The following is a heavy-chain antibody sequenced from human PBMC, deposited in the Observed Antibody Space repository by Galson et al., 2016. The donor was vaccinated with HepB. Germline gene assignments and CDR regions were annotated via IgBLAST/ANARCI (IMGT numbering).Heavy chain of an antibody. V-gene: IGHV3-30*04. CDR2: ISKDGNIK. CDR1: GFTFSDYD. Sequence: SLRLSCAASGFTFSDYDMHWVRQAPGKGLEWVAMISKDGNIKYYADSVKGRLSIPRDESKNTLYMEMNSRRPEDTAVYYCAREVFKEVSVAAYFDYLGQGTLVTVSS. D-gene: IGHD6-25*01. J-gene: IGHJ4*02. CDR3: AREVFKEVSVAAYFDY.